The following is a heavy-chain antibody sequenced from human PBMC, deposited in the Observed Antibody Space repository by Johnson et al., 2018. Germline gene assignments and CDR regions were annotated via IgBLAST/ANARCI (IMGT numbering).Heavy chain of an antibody. Sequence: VQLVESGGGVVQPGRSLRRSCAASGFTFSSYAMPWVRQAQGKGLEWVAVLSYDGSNKYYADSVKGRFTISRDDSKNTLYLQMNCLKTEDTACYYCTTYEYGDYWGQYYYMDVWGKGTTGTVSS. CDR2: LSYDGSNK. CDR1: GFTFSSYA. D-gene: IGHD4-17*01. CDR3: TTYEYGDYWGQYYYMDV. V-gene: IGHV3-30-3*01. J-gene: IGHJ6*03.